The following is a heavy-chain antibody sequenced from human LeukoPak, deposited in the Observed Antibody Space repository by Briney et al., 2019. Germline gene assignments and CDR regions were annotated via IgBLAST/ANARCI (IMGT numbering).Heavy chain of an antibody. Sequence: SETLSLTCTVSGGSISSYYWSWIRQPPGKGLEWIGYIYTRGSSNYNPSLKSRVTISVYTSKNQFSLKLSSVTAADTAVYYCARLNGGYRPGSNYYHYYMDVWGKGTTVTVSS. J-gene: IGHJ6*03. CDR3: ARLNGGYRPGSNYYHYYMDV. CDR1: GGSISSYY. D-gene: IGHD5-18*01. CDR2: IYTRGSS. V-gene: IGHV4-4*09.